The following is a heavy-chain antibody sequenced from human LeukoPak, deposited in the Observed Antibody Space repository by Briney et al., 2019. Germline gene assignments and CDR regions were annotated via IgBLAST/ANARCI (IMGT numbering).Heavy chain of an antibody. D-gene: IGHD3-22*01. CDR3: ARPSYYDSSGWDSNLDY. CDR2: ISGSGGST. J-gene: IGHJ4*02. Sequence: GGSLRLSCAASGFTFSSYAMSWVRQAPGKGLEWVSAISGSGGSTYYADSVKGRFTISRDNSKNTLYLRMNSLRAEDTAVYYCARPSYYDSSGWDSNLDYWGQGTLVTVSS. CDR1: GFTFSSYA. V-gene: IGHV3-23*01.